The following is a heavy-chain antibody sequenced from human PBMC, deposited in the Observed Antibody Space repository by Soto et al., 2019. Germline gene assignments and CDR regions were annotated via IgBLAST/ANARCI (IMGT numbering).Heavy chain of an antibody. CDR1: GSPSIRNS. D-gene: IGHD3-10*01. Sequence: EVQLVESGGGLVRPGGSLRLPFEASGSPSIRNSKNWVPRAPGRGREWVSSIVSSSIPIFYPNSLQGRFTISRDNAKNSLYLQMNGLRDEDTAVYYCVRGGSGATSGDLFDAWGQGTVVTVSS. V-gene: IGHV3-21*01. CDR2: IVSSSIPI. J-gene: IGHJ3*01. CDR3: VRGGSGATSGDLFDA.